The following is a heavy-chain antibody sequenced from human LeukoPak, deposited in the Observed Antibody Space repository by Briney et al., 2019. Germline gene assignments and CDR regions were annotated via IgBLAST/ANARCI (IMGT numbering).Heavy chain of an antibody. CDR3: ARAHGYSYPNGFDY. V-gene: IGHV3-30-3*01. J-gene: IGHJ4*02. CDR1: GFTFSSYA. CDR2: ISYDGSNK. D-gene: IGHD5-18*01. Sequence: PGRSLRLSCAASGFTFSSYAMHWVRQAPGKGLEWVAVISYDGSNKYYADSVKGRFTISRDNSKNTLYLRMNSLRAEDTAVYYCARAHGYSYPNGFDYWGQGTLVTVSS.